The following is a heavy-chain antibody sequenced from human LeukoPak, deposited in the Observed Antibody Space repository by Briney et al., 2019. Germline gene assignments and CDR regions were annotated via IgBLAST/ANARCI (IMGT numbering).Heavy chain of an antibody. V-gene: IGHV3-7*01. Sequence: GGSLRLSCAASGFTFRSYWMSWVRHAPGKGLEWVANIKEDGSEKYYVDSVKGRFTISRDNAKNSLYLQMNSLRAEDTAVYYCARATEGYSYGYRVYYYYYMDVWGIGTTVSVSS. D-gene: IGHD5-18*01. CDR1: GFTFRSYW. CDR2: IKEDGSEK. CDR3: ARATEGYSYGYRVYYYYYMDV. J-gene: IGHJ6*03.